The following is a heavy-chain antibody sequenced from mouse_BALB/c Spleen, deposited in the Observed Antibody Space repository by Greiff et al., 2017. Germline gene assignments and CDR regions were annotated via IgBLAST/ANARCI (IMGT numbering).Heavy chain of an antibody. CDR2: ISSGSSTI. CDR1: GFTFSSFG. D-gene: IGHD2-3*01. V-gene: IGHV5-17*02. J-gene: IGHJ2*01. Sequence: EVQRVESGGGLVQPGGSRKLSCAASGFTFSSFGMHWVRQAPEKGLEWVAYISSGSSTIYYADTVKGRFTISRDNPKNTLFLQMTSLRSEDTAMYYCAREGYYAWGQGTTLTVSS. CDR3: AREGYYA.